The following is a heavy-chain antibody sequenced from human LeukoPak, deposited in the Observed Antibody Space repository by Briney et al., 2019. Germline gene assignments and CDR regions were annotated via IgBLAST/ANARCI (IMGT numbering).Heavy chain of an antibody. Sequence: PSETLSLTCAVYGGSFSGYYWSWIRQPPGKGLGGIGEINQSGSTNYNPTLKSLVSISVDTPKNHFSLKLSSVTAAATAVYYCARGRRWLPQRGLVESFDYWGQGTLVTVSS. CDR2: INQSGST. D-gene: IGHD4-17*01. V-gene: IGHV4-34*01. CDR1: GGSFSGYY. CDR3: ARGRRWLPQRGLVESFDY. J-gene: IGHJ4*02.